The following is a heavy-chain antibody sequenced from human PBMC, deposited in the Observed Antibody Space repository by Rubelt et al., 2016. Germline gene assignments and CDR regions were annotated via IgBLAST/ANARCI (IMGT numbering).Heavy chain of an antibody. J-gene: IGHJ3*01. Sequence: VSSNSATWIWIRQSPSRGLEWLGRTYYKSKWYNDYAVSEKSRISINPDTSKNQFSLQLSSVTPEDTAVYYCARGQASAFDVWAQGTLVTVSS. CDR2: TYYKSKWYN. CDR3: ARGQASAFDV. CDR1: VSSNSAT. V-gene: IGHV6-1*01.